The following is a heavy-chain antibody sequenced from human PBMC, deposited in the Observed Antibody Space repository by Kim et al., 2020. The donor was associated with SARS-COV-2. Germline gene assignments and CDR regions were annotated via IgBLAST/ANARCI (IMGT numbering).Heavy chain of an antibody. Sequence: ASVKVSCKASGYTFTSYYMHWVRQAPGQGLEWMGIINPSGGSTSYAQKFQGRVTMTRDTSTSTVYMELRSLRSGDTAVYYCARATIFGASLDPWGQGTLVTVSS. D-gene: IGHD3-3*01. J-gene: IGHJ5*02. CDR2: INPSGGST. V-gene: IGHV1-46*01. CDR3: ARATIFGASLDP. CDR1: GYTFTSYY.